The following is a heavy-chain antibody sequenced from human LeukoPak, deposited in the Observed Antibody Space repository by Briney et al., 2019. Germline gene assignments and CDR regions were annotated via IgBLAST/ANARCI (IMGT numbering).Heavy chain of an antibody. J-gene: IGHJ4*02. CDR2: INHSGST. V-gene: IGHV4-34*01. CDR3: ARPWYYYDSSGYYY. CDR1: GGSFSGYY. Sequence: SETLSLTCAVYGGSFSGYYWSWIRQPPGKGLEWIGEINHSGSTNYNPSLKSRVTISVDTSKNHFSLKLGSVTAADTAMYYCARPWYYYDSSGYYYWGQGTLVTVSS. D-gene: IGHD3-22*01.